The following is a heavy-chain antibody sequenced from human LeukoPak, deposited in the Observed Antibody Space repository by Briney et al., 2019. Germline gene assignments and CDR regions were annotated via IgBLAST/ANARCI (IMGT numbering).Heavy chain of an antibody. Sequence: GGSLRLSCAASGFTFSSYWMSWVRQAPGKGLEWVANIKQDGCEQYYVDSVKGRFTTSRDNAKNSLYLQMNSLRAEDTALYYCATDRYSSGWYDYFDYWGQGTLVTVSS. CDR3: ATDRYSSGWYDYFDY. CDR2: IKQDGCEQ. CDR1: GFTFSSYW. V-gene: IGHV3-7*01. D-gene: IGHD6-19*01. J-gene: IGHJ4*02.